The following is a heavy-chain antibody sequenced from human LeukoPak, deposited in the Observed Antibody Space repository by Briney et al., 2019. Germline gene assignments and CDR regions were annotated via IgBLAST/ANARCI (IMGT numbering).Heavy chain of an antibody. CDR3: ARDPYSGSYGNYYYYFMDV. CDR2: ITSGSSYI. CDR1: GFTVSSNY. Sequence: KSGGSLRLSCAASGFTVSSNYMSWVRQAPGKGLEWVSSITSGSSYIYYADSVKGRFTISRDNAKNSLYLQMNSLRAEDTAVYYCARDPYSGSYGNYYYYFMDVWGKGTTVTISS. J-gene: IGHJ6*03. D-gene: IGHD1-26*01. V-gene: IGHV3-21*01.